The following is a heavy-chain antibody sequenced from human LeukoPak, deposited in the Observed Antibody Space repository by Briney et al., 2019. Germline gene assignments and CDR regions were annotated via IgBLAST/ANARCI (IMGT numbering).Heavy chain of an antibody. CDR2: ILTSGST. CDR1: GGSISSYY. D-gene: IGHD6-19*01. J-gene: IGHJ4*02. Sequence: PSETLSLTCTVSGGSISSYYWSWIRQPAGKGPEWIGRILTSGSTNYNPSHKSRVTMSVDTSKNQFSLKLSSVTAADMAVYYCAATMAGSKHFDYWGQGSLVTVSS. CDR3: AATMAGSKHFDY. V-gene: IGHV4-4*07.